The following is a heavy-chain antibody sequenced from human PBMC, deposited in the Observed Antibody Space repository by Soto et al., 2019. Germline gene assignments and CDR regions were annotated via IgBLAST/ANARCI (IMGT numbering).Heavy chain of an antibody. Sequence: ASVKVSCKASGYTFTSYYMHWVRQAPGQGLEWMGIINPSGGSTSYAQKFQGRVTMTRDTSTSTVYMELSSLRSEDTAVYYCAREGTYYYDSSGYLDYWGQGTRVTVSS. CDR1: GYTFTSYY. CDR3: AREGTYYYDSSGYLDY. J-gene: IGHJ4*02. D-gene: IGHD3-22*01. V-gene: IGHV1-46*01. CDR2: INPSGGST.